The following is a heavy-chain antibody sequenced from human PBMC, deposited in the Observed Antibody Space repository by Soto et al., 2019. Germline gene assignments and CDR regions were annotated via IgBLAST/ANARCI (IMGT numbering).Heavy chain of an antibody. J-gene: IGHJ3*02. CDR3: ARFYIVRGVMSAFEI. V-gene: IGHV4-31*01. CDR1: GGSISSGGYY. Sequence: QVQLQESGPGLVKPSQTLSLACTVSGGSISSGGYYWSRIRQHPGQGLEWIGYIYYLGSTYYNPAPKSQVTISVATSKNPSSLKLSAVTAADTTVYYCARFYIVRGVMSAFEIWGQGTMVTVSS. D-gene: IGHD3-10*01. CDR2: IYYLGST.